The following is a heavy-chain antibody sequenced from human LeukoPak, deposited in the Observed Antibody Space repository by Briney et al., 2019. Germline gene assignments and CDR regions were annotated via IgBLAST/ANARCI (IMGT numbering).Heavy chain of an antibody. J-gene: IGHJ4*02. CDR2: ISSGSNTM. D-gene: IGHD6-19*01. CDR3: ARGAQWPY. Sequence: GGSLRLSCAASGFTFSSYGMNWVRQAPGKGLEWVSYISSGSNTMNYADSVKGRFTTSRDNAKNSLYLQMNSLRAEDTAVYYCARGAQWPYWGQGTLVTVSS. V-gene: IGHV3-48*01. CDR1: GFTFSSYG.